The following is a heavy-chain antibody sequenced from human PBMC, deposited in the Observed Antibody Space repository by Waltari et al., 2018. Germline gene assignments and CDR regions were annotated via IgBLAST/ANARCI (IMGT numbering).Heavy chain of an antibody. CDR3: ARLYFTIFGVDY. D-gene: IGHD3-3*01. CDR2: IYYSGST. V-gene: IGHV4-39*07. J-gene: IGHJ4*02. Sequence: QLQLQESGPGLVKPSETLSLTCTVSGGSISSSSYYWGWIRQPPGKGLEWIGSIYYSGSTYYNPSLKSRVTISVDTSKNQFSLKLSSVTAADTAVYYSARLYFTIFGVDYWGQGTLVTVSS. CDR1: GGSISSSSYY.